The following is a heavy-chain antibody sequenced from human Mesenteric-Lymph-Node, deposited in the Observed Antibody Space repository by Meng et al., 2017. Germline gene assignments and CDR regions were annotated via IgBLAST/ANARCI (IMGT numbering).Heavy chain of an antibody. Sequence: GGSLRLSCAASGFTVDNAALSWVRQAPGKGLEWVSAVGGIDCNTYYADSVRGRFTISRDNSKNTVYLQMNSLRAEDAALYYCARGNGSPHHFDYWGQGTLVTVSS. CDR3: ARGNGSPHHFDY. V-gene: IGHV3-23*01. J-gene: IGHJ4*02. CDR2: VGGIDCNT. D-gene: IGHD1-26*01. CDR1: GFTVDNAA.